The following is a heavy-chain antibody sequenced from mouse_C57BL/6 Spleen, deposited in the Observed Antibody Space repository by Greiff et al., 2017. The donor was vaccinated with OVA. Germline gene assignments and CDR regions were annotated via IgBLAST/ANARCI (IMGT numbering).Heavy chain of an antibody. CDR1: GFTFSSYT. Sequence: EVKVEESGGGLVKPGGSLKLSCAASGFTFSSYTMSWVRQTPEKRLEWVATISGGGGNTYYPDSVKGRFTISRDNAKNTLYLQMSSLRSEDTALYYCARQGDYYGSSYGPFDYWGQGTTLTVSS. CDR3: ARQGDYYGSSYGPFDY. J-gene: IGHJ2*01. D-gene: IGHD1-1*01. CDR2: ISGGGGNT. V-gene: IGHV5-9*01.